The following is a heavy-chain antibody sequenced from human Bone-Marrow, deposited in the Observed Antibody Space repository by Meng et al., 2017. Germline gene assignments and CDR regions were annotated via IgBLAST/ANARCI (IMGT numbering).Heavy chain of an antibody. CDR3: ARELVATFSDY. CDR1: GFTFSDYY. CDR2: ISSSGSSI. D-gene: IGHD5-12*01. Sequence: MQLVESGGDLVQPGGFLRLSCAASGFTFSDYYMSWFRQAPGRGLEWVSYISSSGSSIYYADSVKGRFTISRDNAKNSLYLQMNSLRAEDTAVYYCARELVATFSDYWGQGTLVTVSS. V-gene: IGHV3-11*01. J-gene: IGHJ4*02.